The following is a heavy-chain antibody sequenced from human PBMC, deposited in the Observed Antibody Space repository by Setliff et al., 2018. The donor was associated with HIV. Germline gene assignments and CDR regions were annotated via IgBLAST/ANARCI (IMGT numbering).Heavy chain of an antibody. CDR2: VNHRGTI. CDR1: GGSFNGYY. Sequence: PSETLSLTCAVYGGSFNGYYWTWIRQSPGKGLEWIGEVNHRGTINYNQSLKNRVIISVDTAKNQFSLNMISMTAADTAVYYCARKEKGGAFDIWGLGTLVTVSS. J-gene: IGHJ3*02. V-gene: IGHV4-34*01. CDR3: ARKEKGGAFDI.